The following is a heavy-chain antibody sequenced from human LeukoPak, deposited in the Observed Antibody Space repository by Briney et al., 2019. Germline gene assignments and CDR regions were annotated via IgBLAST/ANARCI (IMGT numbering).Heavy chain of an antibody. V-gene: IGHV1-18*01. CDR1: GYTFISYG. J-gene: IGHJ5*02. CDR2: ISGYNGYT. CDR3: ARLGYCTNGVCYRKHNRLDP. D-gene: IGHD2-8*01. Sequence: ASVKVSCKAFGYTFISYGVTWVRQAPGQGLEWMGLISGYNGYTNYAQNFQDRVTMTTDTSTNTAYMELRSLRSDDTAVYYYARLGYCTNGVCYRKHNRLDPWGQGTLVTVSP.